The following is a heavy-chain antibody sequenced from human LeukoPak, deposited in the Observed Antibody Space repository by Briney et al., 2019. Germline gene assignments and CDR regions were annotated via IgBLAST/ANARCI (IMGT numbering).Heavy chain of an antibody. V-gene: IGHV3-11*04. CDR3: ARLDYDMGSY. J-gene: IGHJ4*02. D-gene: IGHD3-22*01. CDR1: GFTISDYY. CDR2: ISSSGSTI. Sequence: GGSLRLSCAASGFTISDYYMSWIRQAPGKGLQWVSYISSSGSTIYYADSVKGRFTISSDNAKNSRYLQMCSLRAEDSAVVYFARLDYDMGSYCGQGTLVTVSS.